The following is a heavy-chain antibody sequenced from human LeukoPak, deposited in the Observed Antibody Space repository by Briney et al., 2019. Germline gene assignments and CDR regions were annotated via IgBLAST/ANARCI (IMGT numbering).Heavy chain of an antibody. D-gene: IGHD3-10*01. V-gene: IGHV4-39*01. J-gene: IGHJ4*02. CDR1: GGSISSNSYY. CDR2: IYYSGST. CDR3: ARTRYYYGSRSYGAPYYFDY. Sequence: SETLSLTCTVSGGSISSNSYYWGWIRQPPWKGLEWIGSIYYSGSTYYNPSLKNRLTISVDTSKNQFSLKLISVTAADTAVYYCARTRYYYGSRSYGAPYYFDYWGQGTLVTVSS.